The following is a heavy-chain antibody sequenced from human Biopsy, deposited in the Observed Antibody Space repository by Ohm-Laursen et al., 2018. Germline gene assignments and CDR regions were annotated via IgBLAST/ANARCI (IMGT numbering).Heavy chain of an antibody. J-gene: IGHJ2*01. D-gene: IGHD5-24*01. V-gene: IGHV4-59*12. CDR1: GGPIDRYY. Sequence: SETLSLTCTVSGGPIDRYYWSWVRQPPGKALEWIGYIYFTGRTSYNPSLKSRVTMSVNTSKKQFSRRLSSGTAADTAVYYYASAGYNPDWNFDLWGRGTRVTVSS. CDR2: IYFTGRT. CDR3: ASAGYNPDWNFDL.